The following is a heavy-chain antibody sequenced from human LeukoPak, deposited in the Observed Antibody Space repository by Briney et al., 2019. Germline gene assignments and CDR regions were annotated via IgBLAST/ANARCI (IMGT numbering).Heavy chain of an antibody. CDR2: IIPILGIA. J-gene: IGHJ5*02. Sequence: GASVKVSCKASGGTFSSYTISWVRQAPGQGLEWMGRIIPILGIANYAQKFQGRVTITAEKSTSTAYMELSSLRSEDTAVYYCAISGSYSNWFDPWGQGTLVTVSS. CDR3: AISGSYSNWFDP. D-gene: IGHD1-26*01. CDR1: GGTFSSYT. V-gene: IGHV1-69*02.